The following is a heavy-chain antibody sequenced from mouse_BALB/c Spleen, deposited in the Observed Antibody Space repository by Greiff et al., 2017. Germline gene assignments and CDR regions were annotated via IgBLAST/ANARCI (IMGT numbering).Heavy chain of an antibody. D-gene: IGHD2-1*01. V-gene: IGHV5-17*02. CDR2: ISSGSSTI. CDR3: ARQIYYGYFDY. CDR1: GFTFSSFG. Sequence: EVQLVESGGGLVQPGGSRKLSCAASGFTFSSFGLHWVRQAPETGLEWVAYISSGSSTIYYADTVKGRFTISRDNPKNTLFLQMTSLRSEDTAMYYCARQIYYGYFDYWGQGTTLTVSS. J-gene: IGHJ2*01.